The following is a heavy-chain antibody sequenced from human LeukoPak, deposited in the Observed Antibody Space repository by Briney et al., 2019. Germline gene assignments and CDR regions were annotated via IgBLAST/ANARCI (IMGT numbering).Heavy chain of an antibody. CDR3: ARSPDNYYYYYMDV. J-gene: IGHJ6*03. V-gene: IGHV3-21*01. Sequence: PGGSLRLSCAASEITFSSYSMSWVRQPPGKGLEWVSSISTSSSYIYYADSVKGRFTVSRDNAKNSLFLQMNSLRAEDTAVYYCARSPDNYYYYYMDVWGKGTTVTVSS. CDR2: ISTSSSYI. CDR1: EITFSSYS.